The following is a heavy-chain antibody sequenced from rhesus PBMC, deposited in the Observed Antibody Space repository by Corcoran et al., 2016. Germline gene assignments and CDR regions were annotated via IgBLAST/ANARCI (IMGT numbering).Heavy chain of an antibody. CDR3: ARHSPGNSLDV. CDR1: GASISSYW. Sequence: QVQLQESGPGLVKPSETLSLTCTVSGASISSYWWSWIRQPPGKGLEWIGEFDVNRGSTYYTSSLKSRVTISKDASKNQFSLKLNSVTAADTAVYSCARHSPGNSLDVWGRGVLVTVSS. CDR2: FDVNRGST. J-gene: IGHJ5-2*02. V-gene: IGHV4-80*01.